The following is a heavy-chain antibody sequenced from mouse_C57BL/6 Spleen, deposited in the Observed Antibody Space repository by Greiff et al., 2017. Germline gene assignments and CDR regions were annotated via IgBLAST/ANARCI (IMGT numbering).Heavy chain of an antibody. J-gene: IGHJ2*01. CDR1: GYTFTSYW. D-gene: IGHD4-1*01. CDR2: IDPSDSYT. V-gene: IGHV1-50*01. Sequence: VQLQQPGAELVKPGASVKLSCKASGYTFTSYWMQWVKQRPGQGLEWIGEIDPSDSYTNYYQKFKGKATLTVDTSSSTAYMQLSSLTSEDSAVYYCARSSNWGNYWGQGTTLTVSS. CDR3: ARSSNWGNY.